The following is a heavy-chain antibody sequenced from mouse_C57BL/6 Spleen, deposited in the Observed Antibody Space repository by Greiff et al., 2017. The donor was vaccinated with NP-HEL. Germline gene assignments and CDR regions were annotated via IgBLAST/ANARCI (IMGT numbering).Heavy chain of an antibody. CDR2: IYPGSGST. Sequence: QVQLQQPGAELVKPGASVKMSCKASGYTFTSYWITWVKQRPGQGLEWIGDIYPGSGSTNYNEKFKSKATLTVDTSSSTAYMQLSSLTSEDSAVYYCAAKGGYDYGRHFDYWGQGTTLTVSS. D-gene: IGHD2-4*01. CDR3: AAKGGYDYGRHFDY. V-gene: IGHV1-55*01. CDR1: GYTFTSYW. J-gene: IGHJ2*01.